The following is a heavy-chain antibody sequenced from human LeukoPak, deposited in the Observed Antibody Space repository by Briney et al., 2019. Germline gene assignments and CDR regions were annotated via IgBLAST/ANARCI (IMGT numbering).Heavy chain of an antibody. J-gene: IGHJ4*02. CDR2: IKEDGSEK. CDR3: AKYFRADSANYYRLFDL. D-gene: IGHD1-26*01. V-gene: IGHV3-7*05. Sequence: PVGSLRPSPAASGFSLTDNSISCVRQAPGKGLEWVANIKEDGSEKNYVDSVKGRFTISRDNAKNSLYLQMISLRAEDTAVYYCAKYFRADSANYYRLFDLWGEDPLVPVSS. CDR1: GFSLTDNS.